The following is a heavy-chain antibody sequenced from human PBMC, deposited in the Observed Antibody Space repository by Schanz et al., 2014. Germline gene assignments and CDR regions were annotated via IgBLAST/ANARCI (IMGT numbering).Heavy chain of an antibody. V-gene: IGHV3-21*01. Sequence: EVQLVESGGGLVKPGGSLRLSCAASGFTFSSYGMNWVRQAPGKGLEWVSYISSSSSYIYYADSMKGRFTISRDNAKNSLYLQMNSLRAEDTAVYYCARDYAGFDYWGQGTLVTVSS. CDR1: GFTFSSYG. CDR2: ISSSSSYI. CDR3: ARDYAGFDY. J-gene: IGHJ4*02. D-gene: IGHD3-16*01.